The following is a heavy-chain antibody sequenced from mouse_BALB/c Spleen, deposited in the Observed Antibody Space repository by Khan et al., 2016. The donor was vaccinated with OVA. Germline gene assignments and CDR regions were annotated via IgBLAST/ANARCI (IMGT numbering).Heavy chain of an antibody. CDR3: ATSYFYGYDFDY. CDR1: GFTFSSYG. J-gene: IGHJ2*01. V-gene: IGHV5-17*02. CDR2: ISGDSNTI. D-gene: IGHD1-1*01. Sequence: EVMLVESGGDLVQPGGSRKLSCAASGFTFSSYGMHWVRQAPEKGLEWVAYISGDSNTIYYADTVKGRFTISRDNPRNTLFLQMTSLMSEDTAMYYCATSYFYGYDFDYWGPGTTLTVSS.